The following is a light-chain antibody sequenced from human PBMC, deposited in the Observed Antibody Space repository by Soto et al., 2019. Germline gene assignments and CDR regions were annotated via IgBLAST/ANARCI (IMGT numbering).Light chain of an antibody. Sequence: QSVLTQPASGSGSPGQSITISCTGTSSDVGGYNYVSWYQQHPGKAPKLMIYDVSNRPSGVSNRFSGSKSGNTASLTISGLQAEDEADYSCSSYTSSSTLVFGTGTKVPV. CDR3: SSYTSSSTLV. CDR2: DVS. J-gene: IGLJ1*01. CDR1: SSDVGGYNY. V-gene: IGLV2-14*01.